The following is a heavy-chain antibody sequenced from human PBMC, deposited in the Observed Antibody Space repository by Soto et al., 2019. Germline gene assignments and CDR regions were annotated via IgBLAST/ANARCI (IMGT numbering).Heavy chain of an antibody. D-gene: IGHD3-10*01. Sequence: QVQLQESGPGLVKPSQTLSLTCTVSGGSISSGDYYWSWIRQPPGKGLEWIGYIYYSGSTYYNPSLKSRGTISVDTSKNQFSLKLSSVTAADTAVYYCARESNYYGSGSYYNPFDYWGQGTLVTVSS. CDR2: IYYSGST. CDR3: ARESNYYGSGSYYNPFDY. V-gene: IGHV4-30-4*01. J-gene: IGHJ4*02. CDR1: GGSISSGDYY.